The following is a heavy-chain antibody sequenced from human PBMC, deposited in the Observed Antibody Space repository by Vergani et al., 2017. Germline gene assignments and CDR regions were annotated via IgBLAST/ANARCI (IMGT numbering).Heavy chain of an antibody. V-gene: IGHV3-23*01. Sequence: EVQLLQSGGAVVQPGGSLRLSCVASGFTFSSHDMSWVRQGHGQGLEWVSSIKNTGESTHYEDSGKGRFTISIDNYKNTLYLKMNSRRVEDTTVYYCGRGRDNYNWGQGTLVTVSS. CDR3: GRGRDNYN. CDR1: GFTFSSHD. J-gene: IGHJ4*02. CDR2: IKNTGEST. D-gene: IGHD5-24*01.